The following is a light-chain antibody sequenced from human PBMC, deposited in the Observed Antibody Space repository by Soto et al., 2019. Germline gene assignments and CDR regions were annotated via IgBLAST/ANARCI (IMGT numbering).Light chain of an antibody. CDR3: QQYNNWPRT. V-gene: IGKV3-15*01. Sequence: EIVMTQSPATLSVSAGERATLSCRAGQSVSSNLAWYQQKPGQAPRLLIYGASTRATGIPARVSGSGSGTEITLTISSLQSEDFAVYYCQQYNNWPRTFGQGPRWIS. J-gene: IGKJ1*01. CDR2: GAS. CDR1: QSVSSN.